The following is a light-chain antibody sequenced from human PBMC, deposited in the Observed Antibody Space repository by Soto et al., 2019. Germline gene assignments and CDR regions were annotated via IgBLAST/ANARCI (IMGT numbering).Light chain of an antibody. CDR2: GAS. J-gene: IGKJ5*01. Sequence: ERGMTQAQATLSVSPRERATLSCRASQSCSSNLAWYQQKPGQAPRLLIYGASTRATGIPARFSGSGSGTEFTLTISSLESEDFAIYYCQQENNWPPITFGQGTRLEIK. CDR1: QSCSSN. V-gene: IGKV3-15*01. CDR3: QQENNWPPIT.